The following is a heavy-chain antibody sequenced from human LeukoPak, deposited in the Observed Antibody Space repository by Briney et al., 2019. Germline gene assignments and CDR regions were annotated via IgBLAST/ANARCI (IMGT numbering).Heavy chain of an antibody. CDR2: IYYTGST. V-gene: IGHV4-39*01. CDR3: ARRTERGYDNYYYYMDV. D-gene: IGHD5-12*01. CDR1: GGSISSSSYY. Sequence: PSETLSLTCTVSGGSISSSSYYWGWIRQPPGKGLEWIGSIYYTGSTYYNPSLKSRVTISVDMSKNQFSLKLSSVTAADTAVYYCARRTERGYDNYYYYMDVWGKGTTVTISS. J-gene: IGHJ6*03.